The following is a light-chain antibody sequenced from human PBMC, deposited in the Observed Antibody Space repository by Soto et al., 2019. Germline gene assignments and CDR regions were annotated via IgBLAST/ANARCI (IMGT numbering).Light chain of an antibody. V-gene: IGKV1-33*01. Sequence: DIQLTQSPSSLSASCGDRVTITGQASADIINSLNWYQQKQGKPPKILIHDASILQTGVPSRFSGSGSGTDFTFTITSLQPEDIKTYYCQQYDILPITFGGGTKVDIK. J-gene: IGKJ4*01. CDR3: QQYDILPIT. CDR2: DAS. CDR1: ADIINS.